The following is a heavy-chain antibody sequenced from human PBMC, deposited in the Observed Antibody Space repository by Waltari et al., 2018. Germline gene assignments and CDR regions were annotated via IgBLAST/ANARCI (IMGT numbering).Heavy chain of an antibody. Sequence: QVQLVQSGAEVKKPGASVKVSCTASGYTFTGYYMHWVRQAPGPGLEWMEWINSNCGGTKYDQKFQGRVTMTRDTSISTAYMGLSRLRSDDTAVYYGARVDYYDSSGYNLHMDVWGKGTTVTVSS. V-gene: IGHV1-2*02. CDR1: GYTFTGYY. CDR3: ARVDYYDSSGYNLHMDV. J-gene: IGHJ6*03. CDR2: INSNCGGT. D-gene: IGHD3-22*01.